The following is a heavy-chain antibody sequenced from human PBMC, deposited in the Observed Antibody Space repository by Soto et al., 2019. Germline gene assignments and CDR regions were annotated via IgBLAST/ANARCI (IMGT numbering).Heavy chain of an antibody. V-gene: IGHV4-30-2*01. D-gene: IGHD4-17*01. J-gene: IGHJ4*02. Sequence: SETLSLTCAVSGGSISSGGYSWSWIRQPPGKGLEWIGYIYHSGSTYYNPSLKSRVTISVDRSKNQFSLKLSSVTAADTAVYYCARGGTTKEFDYWGQGTLVTVSS. CDR1: GGSISSGGYS. CDR2: IYHSGST. CDR3: ARGGTTKEFDY.